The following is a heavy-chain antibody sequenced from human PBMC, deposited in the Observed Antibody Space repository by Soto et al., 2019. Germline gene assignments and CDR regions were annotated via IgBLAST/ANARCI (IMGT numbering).Heavy chain of an antibody. Sequence: PSXTLSLTCAVYGGSFSGYYCSWIIQPPGKGLEWIGEINHSGSTNYNPSLKSRVTISVDTSKNQFSLKLSSVTAADTAVYYCARGSYSFFYYYYGMDVWGQGTTVTVSS. CDR3: ARGSYSFFYYYYGMDV. D-gene: IGHD1-26*01. CDR2: INHSGST. J-gene: IGHJ6*02. CDR1: GGSFSGYY. V-gene: IGHV4-34*01.